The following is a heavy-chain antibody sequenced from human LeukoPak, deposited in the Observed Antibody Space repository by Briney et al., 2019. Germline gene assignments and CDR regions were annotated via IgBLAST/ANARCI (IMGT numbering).Heavy chain of an antibody. CDR2: IYYSGST. CDR1: GGSISSHY. D-gene: IGHD3-10*01. J-gene: IGHJ4*02. V-gene: IGHV4-59*11. CDR3: ARVRSAGEPHLEF. Sequence: PSETLSLTCTVSGGSISSHYWSWIRQPPGKGLEWIGYIYYSGSTNYNPSLKSRVTISVDTSKNQFSLKLSSVTAADTAVYYCARVRSAGEPHLEFRGQGTPVTVSS.